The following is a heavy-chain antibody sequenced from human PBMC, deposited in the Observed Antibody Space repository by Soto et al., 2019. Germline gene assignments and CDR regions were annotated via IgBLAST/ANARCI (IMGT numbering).Heavy chain of an antibody. CDR1: GGSFSGYY. Sequence: SETLSLTCAVYGGSFSGYYWSWIRQPPGKGLEWIGEINHSGSTNYNPSLKSRVTISVDTSKNQFSLKLSSVTAADTAVYYCARGIPDTAMATEIDYWGQGTLVTVSS. V-gene: IGHV4-34*01. D-gene: IGHD5-18*01. CDR2: INHSGST. J-gene: IGHJ4*02. CDR3: ARGIPDTAMATEIDY.